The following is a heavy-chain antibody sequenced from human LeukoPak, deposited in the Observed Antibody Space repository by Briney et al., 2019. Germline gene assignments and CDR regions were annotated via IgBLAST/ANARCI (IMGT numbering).Heavy chain of an antibody. CDR1: GYRFTSYW. V-gene: IGHV5-51*01. CDR3: ARQGRSGWPNQPGIDS. D-gene: IGHD6-19*01. Sequence: GESLKISCKGSGYRFTSYWIGWVRQMPGEGLEWMGIIYPGDSDTRYSPTFQGQVTISADKSISTAYLQWSSLKASDTAMYYCARQGRSGWPNQPGIDSWGQGTLVTVSS. J-gene: IGHJ4*02. CDR2: IYPGDSDT.